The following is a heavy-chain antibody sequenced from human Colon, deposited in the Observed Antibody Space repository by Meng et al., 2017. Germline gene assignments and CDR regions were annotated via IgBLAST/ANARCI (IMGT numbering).Heavy chain of an antibody. V-gene: IGHV3-23*01. CDR3: AKRLWAAAGTGGPFDY. CDR1: GLTFYSHA. D-gene: IGHD6-13*01. CDR2: ISGDGVDT. J-gene: IGHJ4*02. Sequence: GGSLRLSCTASGLTFYSHAMNWVRQAPGKGLEWVSGISGDGVDTVYADSVRGRFTISRDNSKNTLYLQMNSLRAEDTDVYYCAKRLWAAAGTGGPFDYWGQGTLVTVSS.